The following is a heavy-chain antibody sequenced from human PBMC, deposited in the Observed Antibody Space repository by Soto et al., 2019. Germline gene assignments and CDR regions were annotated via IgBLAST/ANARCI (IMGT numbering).Heavy chain of an antibody. CDR3: ARDKDRQHLGGNYYYILDV. CDR2: IMPIFRTP. V-gene: IGHV1-69*13. CDR1: GGTFSNSA. J-gene: IGHJ6*02. Sequence: SVKVSCKASGGTFSNSAISWVRQAPGQGLEWMGGIMPIFRTPDYAQRFQGRVTITADESTSTAYMELSGLRPDDTAVYYCARDKDRQHLGGNYYYILDVWGQGTTVTVSS.